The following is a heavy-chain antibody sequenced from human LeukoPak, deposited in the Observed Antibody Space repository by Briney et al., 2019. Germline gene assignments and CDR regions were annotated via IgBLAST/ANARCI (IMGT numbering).Heavy chain of an antibody. Sequence: SGGSLRLSCAASGFTFSSYAMSWVRQAPGKGLEWVANIKQDGSEKYYVDSVKGRFTISRDNAKNSLYLQMNSLRVEDTAVYYCLRGDRRDYWGQGTLVTVSS. J-gene: IGHJ4*02. V-gene: IGHV3-7*01. CDR3: LRGDRRDY. CDR1: GFTFSSYA. CDR2: IKQDGSEK.